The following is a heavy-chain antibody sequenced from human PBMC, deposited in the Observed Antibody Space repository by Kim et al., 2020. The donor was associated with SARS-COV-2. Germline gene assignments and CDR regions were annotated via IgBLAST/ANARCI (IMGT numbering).Heavy chain of an antibody. CDR2: ISSSSSYI. CDR1: GFTFSSYS. J-gene: IGHJ3*02. V-gene: IGHV3-21*01. CDR3: ARDVVVVAATTHDTFDI. D-gene: IGHD2-15*01. Sequence: GGSLRLSCAASGFTFSSYSMNWVRQAPGKGLEWVSSISSSSSYIYYADSVKGRFTISRDNAKNSLYLQMNSLRAEDTAVYYCARDVVVVAATTHDTFDIWGQGTMVTVSS.